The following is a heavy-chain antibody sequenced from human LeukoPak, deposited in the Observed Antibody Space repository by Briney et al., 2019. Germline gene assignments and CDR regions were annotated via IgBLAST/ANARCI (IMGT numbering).Heavy chain of an antibody. CDR1: GYTFTGYY. V-gene: IGHV1-2*02. Sequence: ASVTVSCKASGYTFTGYYMHWVRQAPGQGLEWMGWINPNSGGTNYAQKFQGRVTMTRDTSISTAYMELSRLRSDDTAVYYCARDETPQTYCGGDCYYYYYMDVWGKGTTVTVSS. CDR2: INPNSGGT. J-gene: IGHJ6*03. CDR3: ARDETPQTYCGGDCYYYYYMDV. D-gene: IGHD2-21*01.